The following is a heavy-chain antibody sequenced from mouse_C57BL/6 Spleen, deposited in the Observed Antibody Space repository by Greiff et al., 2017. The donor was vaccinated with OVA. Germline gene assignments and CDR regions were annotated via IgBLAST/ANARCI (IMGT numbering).Heavy chain of an antibody. CDR1: GYSFTGYY. J-gene: IGHJ2*01. V-gene: IGHV1-42*01. CDR3: AREGFDY. Sequence: VQLQQSGPELVKPGASVKISCKASGYSFTGYYMHWVKQSPEKSLEWIGEINPSTGSTNYNEKFQSKATLTVDKSSSTAYMQLSSLTSEDSAVYCCAREGFDYWGQGTTLTVSS. CDR2: INPSTGST.